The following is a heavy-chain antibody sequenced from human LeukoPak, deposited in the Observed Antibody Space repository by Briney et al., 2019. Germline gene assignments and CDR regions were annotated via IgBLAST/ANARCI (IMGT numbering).Heavy chain of an antibody. V-gene: IGHV1-18*01. J-gene: IGHJ6*02. CDR2: ISAYNGNT. CDR1: GYTFTSYG. D-gene: IGHD3-10*01. CDR3: ARVGRWFGEPYGMDV. Sequence: ATVKVSCKASGYTFTSYGISWVRQAPGQGLEWMGWISAYNGNTNYAQKLQGRVTMTTDTSTSTAYMELGSLRSDDTAVYYCARVGRWFGEPYGMDVWGQGTTVTVSS.